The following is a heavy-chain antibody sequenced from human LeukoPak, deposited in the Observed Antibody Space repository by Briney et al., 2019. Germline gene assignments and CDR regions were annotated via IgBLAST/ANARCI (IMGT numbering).Heavy chain of an antibody. CDR1: GFTFSDYS. J-gene: IGHJ4*02. CDR3: ARDYKYAFDN. V-gene: IGHV3-48*01. Sequence: PGGSLRLSCAASGFTFSDYSMNWVRQAPGERLEWISYIGIDSGNTNYADSVKGRFTISGGKAKNSLYLQMNSLRVEDTALYYCARDYKYAFDNWGQGTLVTVSS. CDR2: IGIDSGNT. D-gene: IGHD5-24*01.